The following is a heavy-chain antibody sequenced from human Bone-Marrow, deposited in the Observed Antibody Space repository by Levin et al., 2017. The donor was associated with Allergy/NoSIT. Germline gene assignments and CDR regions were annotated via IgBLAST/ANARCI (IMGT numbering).Heavy chain of an antibody. D-gene: IGHD2-21*02. CDR2: ISYDGSNK. V-gene: IGHV3-30-3*01. J-gene: IGHJ6*02. CDR3: ARVLAYCGGDCYREGPYYYGMDV. CDR1: GFTFSSYA. Sequence: GESLKISCAASGFTFSSYAMHWVRQAPGKGLEWVAVISYDGSNKYYADSVKGRFTISRDNSKNTLYLQMNSLRAEDTAVYYCARVLAYCGGDCYREGPYYYGMDVWGQGTTVTVSS.